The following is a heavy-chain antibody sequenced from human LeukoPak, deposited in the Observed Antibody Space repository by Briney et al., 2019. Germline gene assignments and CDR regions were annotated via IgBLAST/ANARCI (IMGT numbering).Heavy chain of an antibody. CDR2: ISGSGYYT. D-gene: IGHD1-26*01. CDR3: AKGGPTGSNYFDF. J-gene: IGHJ4*02. CDR1: GFNFRSYW. Sequence: GGSLRLSCAASGFNFRSYWMTWVRQAPGKGLEWVSVISGSGYYTYYADSVKGRFTVSRDNSKTTLYLQMNSLRADDTAVYYCAKGGPTGSNYFDFWGQGTLVTVSS. V-gene: IGHV3-23*01.